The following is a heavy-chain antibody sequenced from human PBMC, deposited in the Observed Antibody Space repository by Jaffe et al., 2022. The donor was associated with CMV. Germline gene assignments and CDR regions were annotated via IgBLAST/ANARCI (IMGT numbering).Heavy chain of an antibody. Sequence: QVQLQESGPGLVKPSQTLSLTCTVSGGSISSGGYYWSWIRQHPGKGLEWIGYIYYSGSTYYNPSLKSRVTISVDTSKNQFSLKLSSVTAADTAVYYCARERGDYYDSSGYWAWFDPWGQGTLVTVSS. CDR3: ARERGDYYDSSGYWAWFDP. CDR2: IYYSGST. V-gene: IGHV4-31*03. CDR1: GGSISSGGYY. D-gene: IGHD3-22*01. J-gene: IGHJ5*02.